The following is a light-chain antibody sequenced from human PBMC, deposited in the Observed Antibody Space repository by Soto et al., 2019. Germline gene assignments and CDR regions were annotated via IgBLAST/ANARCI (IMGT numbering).Light chain of an antibody. CDR3: LLYYGGAHLV. J-gene: IGLJ3*02. V-gene: IGLV7-43*01. CDR2: TTN. CDR1: TGAVTSGNY. Sequence: QTVVTQEPSLTVSPGGTVTLTCASSTGAVTSGNYPSWFQQKPGQTPRTLIYTTNNRHSWAPARFSGSLLGGKAALTLSGVQPEDEAEYYCLLYYGGAHLVFGGGTKLTVL.